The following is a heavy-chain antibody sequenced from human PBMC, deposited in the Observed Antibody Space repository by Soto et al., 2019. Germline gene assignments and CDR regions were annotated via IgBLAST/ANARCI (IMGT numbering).Heavy chain of an antibody. CDR2: MNPNSGNT. D-gene: IGHD3-3*01. Sequence: ASVKVSCKASGYTFTSYDINWVRQATGQGLEWMGWMNPNSGNTGYAQKFQGRVTMTRNTSISTAYMELSSLRSEDTAVYYCARLVCLAIFGVAGYYMDVWGQGTTVTVSS. CDR3: ARLVCLAIFGVAGYYMDV. CDR1: GYTFTSYD. J-gene: IGHJ6*03. V-gene: IGHV1-8*01.